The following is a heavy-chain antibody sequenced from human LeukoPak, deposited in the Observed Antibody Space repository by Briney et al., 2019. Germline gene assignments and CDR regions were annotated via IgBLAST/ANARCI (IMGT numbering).Heavy chain of an antibody. CDR2: IKQDGSEK. J-gene: IGHJ6*03. D-gene: IGHD3-3*01. CDR3: ARNINNFWSGYLDYMDV. V-gene: IGHV3-7*01. CDR1: GFTFSSHW. Sequence: PGGSLRLSCAASGFTFSSHWMNWVRQAPGKGLEWVAKIKQDGSEKYYADSVKGRFTISRDNAKNSLYLQLNSLRAGDTAVYYCARNINNFWSGYLDYMDVWGKGTTVTVSS.